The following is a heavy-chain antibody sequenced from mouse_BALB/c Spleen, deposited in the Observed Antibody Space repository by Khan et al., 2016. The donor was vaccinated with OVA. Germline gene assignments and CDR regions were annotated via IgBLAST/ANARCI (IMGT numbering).Heavy chain of an antibody. D-gene: IGHD2-1*01. Sequence: EVQLVESGPELVRPGASVKISCKASGYSFTGYLMNWVMQSHGKSLEWIGRINPHIGETFYNPKFTGKATLTVDESSSTAHMELRSLASEDSAVYYCARIYRRDFDYWGQGTTLTVSS. J-gene: IGHJ2*01. CDR2: INPHIGET. CDR1: GYSFTGYL. V-gene: IGHV1-20*02. CDR3: ARIYRRDFDY.